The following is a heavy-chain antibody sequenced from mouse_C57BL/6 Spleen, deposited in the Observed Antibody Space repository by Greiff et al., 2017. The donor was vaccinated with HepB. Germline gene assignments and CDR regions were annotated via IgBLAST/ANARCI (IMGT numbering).Heavy chain of an antibody. Sequence: EVKLMESGGGLVKPGGSVKLSCEASGFTFSSYAMPWVRQTPEKRLEWVASISDGGGYTKYPDNVKGRVTISRDKAKNNLYLQMSHLTSEDTAMYYCARETSGSGRYAFDDWGQATSVTVSS. CDR3: ARETSGSGRYAFDD. J-gene: IGHJ4*01. D-gene: IGHD1-1*01. CDR1: GFTFSSYA. V-gene: IGHV5-4*01. CDR2: ISDGGGYT.